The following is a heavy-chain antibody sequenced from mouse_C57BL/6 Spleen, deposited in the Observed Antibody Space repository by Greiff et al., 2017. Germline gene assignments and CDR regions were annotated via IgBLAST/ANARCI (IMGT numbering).Heavy chain of an antibody. D-gene: IGHD1-3*01. Sequence: QVQLKESGAELVRPGASVTLSCKASGYTFTDYEMHWVKQTPVHGLEWIGALDPETGGTAYNQKFKGKAILTADKSSSTAYMELRSLTSEDSAVYYCTRALKYFDYWGQGTTLTVSS. V-gene: IGHV1-15*01. CDR3: TRALKYFDY. J-gene: IGHJ2*01. CDR2: LDPETGGT. CDR1: GYTFTDYE.